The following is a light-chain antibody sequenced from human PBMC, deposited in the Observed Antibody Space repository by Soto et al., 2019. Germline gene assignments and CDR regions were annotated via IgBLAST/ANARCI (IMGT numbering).Light chain of an antibody. CDR3: QQYYSYPPVT. V-gene: IGKV1-8*01. CDR1: QGISSY. CDR2: AAP. Sequence: ALRMTQSPSSLSASTGDRVTITCRASQGISSYLAWYQQKPGKAPKLLIYAAPTLQSGVPSRFSGSGSGTDFTLTISCLQSEDFATYYCQQYYSYPPVTFGQGTRLEIK. J-gene: IGKJ5*01.